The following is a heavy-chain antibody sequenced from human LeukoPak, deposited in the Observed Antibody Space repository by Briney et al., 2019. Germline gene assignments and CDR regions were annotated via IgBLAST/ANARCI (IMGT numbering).Heavy chain of an antibody. CDR1: GSSISSYY. CDR3: ARDLMVDPAFDI. V-gene: IGHV4-59*01. CDR2: IYYSGST. D-gene: IGHD2-8*02. J-gene: IGHJ3*02. Sequence: SETLSLTCTVSGSSISSYYWSWIRQPPGKGLEWIGYIYYSGSTNYNPSLKSRVTISVDTSKNQFSLKLSSVTAADTAVYYCARDLMVDPAFDIWGQGTMVTVSS.